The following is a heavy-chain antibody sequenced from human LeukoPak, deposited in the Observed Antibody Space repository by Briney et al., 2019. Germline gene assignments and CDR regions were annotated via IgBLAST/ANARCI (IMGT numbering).Heavy chain of an antibody. J-gene: IGHJ5*02. V-gene: IGHV3-20*04. CDR3: ARETGGGSS. CDR1: GFTFDNYG. Sequence: GGSLRLSCAASGFTFDNYGMSWVRQAPGKGLEWVSGINWNGDSTAYADSVKGRFTISRDSAKNSLYLQMNSLRAEGTAFYYCARETGGGSSWGQGTLVTVSS. D-gene: IGHD2-15*01. CDR2: INWNGDST.